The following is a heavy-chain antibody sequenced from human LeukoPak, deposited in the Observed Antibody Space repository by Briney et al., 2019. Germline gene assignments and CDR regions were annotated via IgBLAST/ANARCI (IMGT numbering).Heavy chain of an antibody. CDR1: GDSVSNNNAA. Sequence: SQTLSLTCAISGDSVSNNNAAWNWIRQSPSRGLEWLGRTYYRSKWYFDYALSVIGRITIDPDTSKNQFSLQLNSVTPEDTAVYYCTRGWGFAYWGQGTLVTVSS. V-gene: IGHV6-1*01. CDR3: TRGWGFAY. D-gene: IGHD3-16*01. CDR2: TYYRSKWYF. J-gene: IGHJ4*02.